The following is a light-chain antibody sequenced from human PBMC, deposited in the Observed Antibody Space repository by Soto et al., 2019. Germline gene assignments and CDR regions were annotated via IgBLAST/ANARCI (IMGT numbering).Light chain of an antibody. Sequence: QSVLTQPPSASGTPGQRVTISCSGTSSNIENNYVCWYQQLPGTAPKLLIYRNNQRPSGVPDRFSGSKSGTSASLAISGLRSDDEADYYCAAWDDSLSGVVFGGGTKLTVL. CDR3: AAWDDSLSGVV. J-gene: IGLJ2*01. CDR1: SSNIENNY. V-gene: IGLV1-47*01. CDR2: RNN.